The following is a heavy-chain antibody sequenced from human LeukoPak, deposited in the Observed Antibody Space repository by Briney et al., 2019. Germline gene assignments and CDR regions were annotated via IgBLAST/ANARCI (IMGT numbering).Heavy chain of an antibody. CDR2: IASSGLNT. V-gene: IGHV3-23*01. D-gene: IGHD5-12*01. J-gene: IGHJ3*01. CDR3: AGDIELST. CDR1: GLLFRDAA. Sequence: TAGSLPLSCAVSGLLFRDAAMTWVRQAPGMEREWVSLIASSGLNTYYADSVWGPFTISRDNTKNTLSLQMNSLRVEDTAIYYCAGDIELSTWGLGTQVTVSS.